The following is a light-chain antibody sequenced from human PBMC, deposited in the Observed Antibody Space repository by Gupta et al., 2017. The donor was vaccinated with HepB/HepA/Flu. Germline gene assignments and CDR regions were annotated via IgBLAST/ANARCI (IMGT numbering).Light chain of an antibody. CDR3: QQYGSSQGFT. J-gene: IGKJ5*01. CDR2: GAS. Sequence: EIVLTQSPGILSLSPGERATLSCRASQSVSSSYLAWYQRKPGQAPTLLIYGASNRATGIPDRFSGRGYGTDFTLTISRPEPEDFAVYYCQQYGSSQGFTFGQGTRM. CDR1: QSVSSSY. V-gene: IGKV3-20*01.